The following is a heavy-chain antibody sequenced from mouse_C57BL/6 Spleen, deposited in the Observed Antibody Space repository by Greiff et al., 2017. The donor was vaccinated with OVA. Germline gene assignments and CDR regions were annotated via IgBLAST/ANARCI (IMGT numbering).Heavy chain of an antibody. D-gene: IGHD1-1*01. Sequence: VQLQQSGPELVKPGDSVKISCKASGYSFTGYFMNWVMQSHGKSLEWIGRINPYNGDTFYNQKFKGTATLTVDKSTSTAHMELRNLTSEDSAVYYCARTFITTVIAGAMDYWGQGTSVTVSS. CDR1: GYSFTGYF. J-gene: IGHJ4*01. V-gene: IGHV1-20*01. CDR3: ARTFITTVIAGAMDY. CDR2: INPYNGDT.